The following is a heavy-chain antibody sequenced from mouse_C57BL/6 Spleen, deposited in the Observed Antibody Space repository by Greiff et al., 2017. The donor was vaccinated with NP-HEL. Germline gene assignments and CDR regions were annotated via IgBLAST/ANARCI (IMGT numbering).Heavy chain of an antibody. V-gene: IGHV1-80*01. CDR1: GYAFSSYW. CDR2: IYPGDGDT. J-gene: IGHJ2*01. Sequence: VKLVESGAELVKPGASVKISCKASGYAFSSYWMNWVKQRPGKGLEWIGQIYPGDGDTNYNGKFKGKATLTADKSSSTAYMQLSSLTSEDSAVYFCAREGDPRNYFDYWGQGTTLTVSS. CDR3: AREGDPRNYFDY.